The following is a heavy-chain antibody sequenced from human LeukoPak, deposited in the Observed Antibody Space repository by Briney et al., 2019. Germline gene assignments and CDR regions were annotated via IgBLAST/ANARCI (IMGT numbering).Heavy chain of an antibody. Sequence: SETLSLTCTVSGGSISSYYWTWIRQPPGKGLEWVGYIYYSGSTNYNPSLKSRVTISVDTSKNQFSLKLSSVTAADTAVYYCARVDGDYVYYFDYWGQGTLVTVCS. CDR2: IYYSGST. CDR3: ARVDGDYVYYFDY. V-gene: IGHV4-59*01. D-gene: IGHD4-17*01. J-gene: IGHJ4*02. CDR1: GGSISSYY.